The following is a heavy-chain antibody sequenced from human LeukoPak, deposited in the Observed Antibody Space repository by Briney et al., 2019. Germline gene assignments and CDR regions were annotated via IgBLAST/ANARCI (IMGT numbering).Heavy chain of an antibody. V-gene: IGHV3-7*03. CDR3: AKGHFASSSFFDY. Sequence: GGSLRLSCAASGLTFSSYWMTWVRQAPGKGLGWVANIKQDGSEKYYVDSVKGRFTISRDNAKSSLYLQMNNLRVEDTAVYYCAKGHFASSSFFDYWGQGTLVTVSS. CDR1: GLTFSSYW. J-gene: IGHJ4*02. CDR2: IKQDGSEK. D-gene: IGHD6-6*01.